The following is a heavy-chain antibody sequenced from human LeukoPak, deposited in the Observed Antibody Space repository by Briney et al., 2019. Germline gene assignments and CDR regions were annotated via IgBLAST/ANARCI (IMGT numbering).Heavy chain of an antibody. D-gene: IGHD2-15*01. J-gene: IGHJ4*02. CDR2: VSGRGNNT. CDR3: AKDRSEACSGGSCYGFDY. V-gene: IGHV3-23*01. CDR1: GFTFSSYA. Sequence: PGGSLRLSCAASGFTFSSYAMSWVRQAPGKGLEWVSAVSGRGNNTFYSDSVQGRFTISRDNFKGTLYLQMNNLRVEDTAVYYCAKDRSEACSGGSCYGFDYWGQGTLVTVSS.